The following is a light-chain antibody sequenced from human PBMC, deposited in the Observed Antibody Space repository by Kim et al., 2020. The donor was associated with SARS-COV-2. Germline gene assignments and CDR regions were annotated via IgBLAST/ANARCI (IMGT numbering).Light chain of an antibody. CDR2: DVS. CDR3: CSYAGSYSHYV. V-gene: IGLV2-11*01. CDR1: SSDVGSYNY. J-gene: IGLJ1*01. Sequence: QSALTQPRSVSGSPGQSLTISCTGTSSDVGSYNYVSWYQQHPSKAPKLMIYDVSKRPSGVPDRFSGSKSGNTASLTISGLQAEDEADYYCCSYAGSYSHYVFGAGTKVTVL.